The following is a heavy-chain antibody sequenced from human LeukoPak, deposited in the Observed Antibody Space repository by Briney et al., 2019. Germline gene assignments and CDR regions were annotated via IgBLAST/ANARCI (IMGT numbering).Heavy chain of an antibody. CDR2: IYYSGST. D-gene: IGHD3-10*02. V-gene: IGHV4-30-4*01. CDR3: ARGDYYGRNFDY. Sequence: PSQTLSLTCTVSGGSISSGDYYWSWIRQPPGKGLEWIGYIYYSGSTYYNPSLKSRVTISVDTSKNQFSLKLSSVTAADTAVYYCARGDYYGRNFDYWGQGTPVTVSS. J-gene: IGHJ4*02. CDR1: GGSISSGDYY.